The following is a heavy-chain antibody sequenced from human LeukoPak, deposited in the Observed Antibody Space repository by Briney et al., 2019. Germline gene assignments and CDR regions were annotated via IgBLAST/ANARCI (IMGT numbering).Heavy chain of an antibody. D-gene: IGHD3-10*01. CDR3: ARDGGDYYRSALL. V-gene: IGHV3-48*02. Sequence: GGSLGLSFPASGFTFSTYNMNWVRQAPGKGLEWVSYISSYSGIIYYADSVKGRFTISRDNAKKSLYLQMNSLRDEDTAVYYCARDGGDYYRSALLWGQGTLVTVSS. CDR2: ISSYSGII. J-gene: IGHJ4*02. CDR1: GFTFSTYN.